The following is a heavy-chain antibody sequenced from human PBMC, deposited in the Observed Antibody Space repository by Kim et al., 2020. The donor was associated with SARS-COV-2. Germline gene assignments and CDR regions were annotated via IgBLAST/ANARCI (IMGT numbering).Heavy chain of an antibody. CDR3: ARLFRYGSGSYVAV. Sequence: SEILSLTCAVYGGSFSGYYWSWIRQPPGKGLEGIGEINHSGSTNYNPSLKSRVTISVDTSKNQFSLKLSSVTAADTAVYYCARLFRYGSGSYVAVWAQG. CDR1: GGSFSGYY. V-gene: IGHV4-34*01. D-gene: IGHD3-10*01. J-gene: IGHJ6*02. CDR2: INHSGST.